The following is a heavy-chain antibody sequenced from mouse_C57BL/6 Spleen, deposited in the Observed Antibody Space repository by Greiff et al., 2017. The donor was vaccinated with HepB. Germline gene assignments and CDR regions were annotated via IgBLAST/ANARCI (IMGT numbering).Heavy chain of an antibody. CDR1: GFSLTSYA. J-gene: IGHJ4*01. CDR3: ARTDTLRSYYYAMDY. V-gene: IGHV2-9-1*01. Sequence: VQLVESGPGLVAPSQSLSITCTVSGFSLTSYAISWVRQPPGKGLEWLGVIWTGGGTNYNSALKSRLSISKDNSKSQVFLKMNSLQTDDTARYYCARTDTLRSYYYAMDYWGQGTSVTVSS. D-gene: IGHD1-1*01. CDR2: IWTGGGT.